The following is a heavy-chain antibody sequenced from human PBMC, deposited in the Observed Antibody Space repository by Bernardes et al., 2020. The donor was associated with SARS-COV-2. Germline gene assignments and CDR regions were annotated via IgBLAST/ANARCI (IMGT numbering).Heavy chain of an antibody. Sequence: SETLSLTCAVYGGSFRGYYWSWIRQPPGQGLEWIGEINHSGSTNYNPSLKSRVTISVDTSKNQFSLKLSSVTAADTSVYYCASLWFGESGNYWGQGTLVTVSS. J-gene: IGHJ4*02. D-gene: IGHD3-10*01. V-gene: IGHV4-34*01. CDR2: INHSGST. CDR1: GGSFRGYY. CDR3: ASLWFGESGNY.